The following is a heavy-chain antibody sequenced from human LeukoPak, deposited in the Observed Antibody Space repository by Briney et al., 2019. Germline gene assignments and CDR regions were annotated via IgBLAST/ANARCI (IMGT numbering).Heavy chain of an antibody. CDR1: GRSMSSRSYS. CDR3: ARLRFDFWSGYTHPYFDY. CDR2: IYYGGTT. Sequence: PSETLSLGCTVAGRSMSSRSYSWGWIRQPPGKGLEWGGRIYYGGTTDYDPYLTSRVTISVDTSKIQFSLTLSSVAATDTAVYFCARLRFDFWSGYTHPYFDYWGQGTLVTVSS. D-gene: IGHD3-3*01. V-gene: IGHV4-39*01. J-gene: IGHJ4*02.